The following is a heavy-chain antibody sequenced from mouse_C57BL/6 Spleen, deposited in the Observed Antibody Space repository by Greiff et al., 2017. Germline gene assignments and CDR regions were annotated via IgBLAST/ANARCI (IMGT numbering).Heavy chain of an antibody. Sequence: EVQRVESGGDLVKPGGSLKLSCAASGFTFSSYGMSWVRQTPDKRLEWVATISSGGSYTYYPDSVKGRFTISRDNAKNTLYLQMSSLKSEDTAMYYCARQYSNYGYFDVWGTGTTVTVSS. CDR3: ARQYSNYGYFDV. CDR1: GFTFSSYG. D-gene: IGHD2-5*01. J-gene: IGHJ1*03. CDR2: ISSGGSYT. V-gene: IGHV5-6*01.